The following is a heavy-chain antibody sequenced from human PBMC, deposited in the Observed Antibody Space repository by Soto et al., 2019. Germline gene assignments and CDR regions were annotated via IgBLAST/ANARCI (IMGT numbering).Heavy chain of an antibody. V-gene: IGHV3-7*05. D-gene: IGHD2-15*01. CDR2: IKEDGRGR. CDR1: GFTFSGYW. CDR3: ARVSGYCRKFDCKSDAFDI. Sequence: EGQLVESGGGLVQPGGSLRLSCAASGFTFSGYWMSWVRQITGKGLEWVANIKEDGRGRYYVDCVKGRFTIPRDNTKTSQYPQMNPQIAEDTAVYFCARVSGYCRKFDCKSDAFDIWGQGTMVTVSS. J-gene: IGHJ3*02.